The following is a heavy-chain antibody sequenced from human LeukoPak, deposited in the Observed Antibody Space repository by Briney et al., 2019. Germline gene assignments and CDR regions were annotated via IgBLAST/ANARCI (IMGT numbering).Heavy chain of an antibody. CDR2: IYTSVST. Sequence: PSETLSLTCTVSGGSISSYYWSWIRQPAGKGLEWIGRIYTSVSTNYNPSLKSRVTMSVDTSKNQFSLRLSSVTAADTAVYYCARPARLPSFAMDVWGQGTTVTVS. V-gene: IGHV4-4*07. D-gene: IGHD2-15*01. CDR3: ARPARLPSFAMDV. J-gene: IGHJ6*02. CDR1: GGSISSYY.